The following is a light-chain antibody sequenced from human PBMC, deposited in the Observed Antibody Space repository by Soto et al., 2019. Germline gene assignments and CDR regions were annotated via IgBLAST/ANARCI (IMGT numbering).Light chain of an antibody. CDR3: QSFDNNNVV. J-gene: IGLJ3*02. Sequence: NFLLTQPHSVSESPGKTVTISCTRRSGSIASNYVQWYQQRPGSAPTTVIYEDYKRPSGVSDRFSASIDSSSNSASLTISGLKTEDEADYYCQSFDNNNVVFGGGTKLPS. V-gene: IGLV6-57*04. CDR1: SGSIASNY. CDR2: EDY.